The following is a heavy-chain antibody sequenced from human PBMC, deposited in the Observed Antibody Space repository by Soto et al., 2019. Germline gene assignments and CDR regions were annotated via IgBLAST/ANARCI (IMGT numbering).Heavy chain of an antibody. CDR3: ARGGCSGGSCYSS. CDR1: GGTFSTYT. V-gene: IGHV1-69*05. J-gene: IGHJ4*02. D-gene: IGHD2-15*01. Sequence: GASVKVSCKASGGTFSTYTISWVRQAPGQGLEWMGGIIPMFGTAKYAQKFQGRVTITRDTSASTAYMELSSLRSEDTAVYYCARGGCSGGSCYSSWGQGTLVTVSS. CDR2: IIPMFGTA.